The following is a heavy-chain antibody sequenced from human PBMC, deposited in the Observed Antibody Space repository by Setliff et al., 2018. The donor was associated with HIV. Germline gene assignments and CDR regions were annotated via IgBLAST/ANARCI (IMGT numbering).Heavy chain of an antibody. V-gene: IGHV3-7*01. CDR1: GFTFSSYW. CDR2: INQNGREK. Sequence: GGSLRLSCAASGFTFSSYWMSWVRQAPGKGLEWVANINQNGREKYYVDSVKGRFTISRDNAKNSLYLQMNSLRGEDTAVYYCAGSRGYGLPQIYYYMDVWGKGTTVTVSS. CDR3: AGSRGYGLPQIYYYMDV. D-gene: IGHD3-22*01. J-gene: IGHJ6*03.